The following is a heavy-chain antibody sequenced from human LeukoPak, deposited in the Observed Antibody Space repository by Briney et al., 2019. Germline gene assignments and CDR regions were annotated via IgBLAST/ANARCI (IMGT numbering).Heavy chain of an antibody. CDR2: ISGSGGST. Sequence: PGGSLRLSCAASGXTLSNYVLNWVRQAPGKGLEWVSAISGSGGSTKYADSVKGRFTISGDNSKNTLYLQMNSLRAEDTAVYYCAKSQSGWYSFDYWGQGTLVTVSS. J-gene: IGHJ4*02. CDR3: AKSQSGWYSFDY. CDR1: GXTLSNYV. D-gene: IGHD6-19*01. V-gene: IGHV3-23*01.